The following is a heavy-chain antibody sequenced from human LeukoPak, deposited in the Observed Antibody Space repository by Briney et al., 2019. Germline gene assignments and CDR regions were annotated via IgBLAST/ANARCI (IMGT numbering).Heavy chain of an antibody. CDR2: IYYSGST. D-gene: IGHD3-10*01. J-gene: IGHJ4*02. Sequence: PSETLSLTCTVSGGSISSYYWSWIRQPPGKGLEWIGYIYYSGSTNYNPSLKSRVTISVDTSKNQFSLKLSSVTAADTAVYYCARLTYYYGSGIEDGDYWGQGTLVTVSS. V-gene: IGHV4-59*01. CDR1: GGSISSYY. CDR3: ARLTYYYGSGIEDGDY.